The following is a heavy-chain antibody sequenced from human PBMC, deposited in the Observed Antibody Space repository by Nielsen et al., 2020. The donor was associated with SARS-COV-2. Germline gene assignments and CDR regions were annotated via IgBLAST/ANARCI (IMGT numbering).Heavy chain of an antibody. Sequence: GESLKISCAASGFTFSSYAMHWVRQAPGKGLEWVAVISYDGSNKYYADSVKGRFTISRDNSKNTLYLQMNSLRGEDTAVYYCARGTRWIQLWYFDYWGQGTLVTVSS. J-gene: IGHJ4*02. CDR1: GFTFSSYA. D-gene: IGHD5-18*01. CDR2: ISYDGSNK. CDR3: ARGTRWIQLWYFDY. V-gene: IGHV3-30-3*01.